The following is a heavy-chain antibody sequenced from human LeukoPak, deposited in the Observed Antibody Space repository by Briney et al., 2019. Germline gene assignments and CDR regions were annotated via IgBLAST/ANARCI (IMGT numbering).Heavy chain of an antibody. V-gene: IGHV4-34*01. J-gene: IGHJ6*03. CDR3: AGGRKGQLVYYYYYMDV. CDR1: GGSFSGYY. Sequence: SETLSLTCAVYGGSFSGYYWSWIRQPPGKGLEWIGEINHSGSTNYNPSLKSRVTISVDTSKNQFSLKLSSVTAADTAVYYCAGGRKGQLVYYYYYMDVWGKGTTVTVSS. D-gene: IGHD1-14*01. CDR2: INHSGST.